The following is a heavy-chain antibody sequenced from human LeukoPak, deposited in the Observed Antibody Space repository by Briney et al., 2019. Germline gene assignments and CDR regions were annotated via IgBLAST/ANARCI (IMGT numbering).Heavy chain of an antibody. Sequence: SETLSLTCTVSAGSISSYYWSWIRQSPGKGLEWIGFIYYSGSTTYNPSLKSRVTISVDTSKNQFSLKLSSVTAADTAVYYCARDKKGTSCYDYWGQGTLVTVSS. CDR3: ARDKKGTSCYDY. CDR1: AGSISSYY. J-gene: IGHJ4*02. D-gene: IGHD2-2*01. V-gene: IGHV4-59*01. CDR2: IYYSGST.